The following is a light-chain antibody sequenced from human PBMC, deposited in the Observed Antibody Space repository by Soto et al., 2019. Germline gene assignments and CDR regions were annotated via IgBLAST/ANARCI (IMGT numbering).Light chain of an antibody. CDR1: SSNIGNNA. Sequence: QSVLTQPPSVPEAPRQRVTISCSGSSSNIGNNAVNWYQQLPGKAPKLLIYYDDLLPSGVSDRFSGFKSGTSASLAISGLQSEDEADYFCAACDDSLNAVVFGGGTKLTVL. CDR2: YDD. J-gene: IGLJ2*01. V-gene: IGLV1-36*01. CDR3: AACDDSLNAVV.